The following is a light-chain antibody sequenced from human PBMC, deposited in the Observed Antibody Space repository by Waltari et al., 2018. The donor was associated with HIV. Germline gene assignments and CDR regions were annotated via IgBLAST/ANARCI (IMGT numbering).Light chain of an antibody. V-gene: IGLV2-14*01. CDR2: AVR. CDR3: SSYTSSSTPVV. J-gene: IGLJ2*01. Sequence: QSALTQPASVSGSPGQSITISCTGTSSDVGGYNYVSWYQQHPGQAPKLMIYAVRNRPSGVSNRFSGSKSGNTASLTISGLQAEDEADYYCSSYTSSSTPVVFGGGTKLTVL. CDR1: SSDVGGYNY.